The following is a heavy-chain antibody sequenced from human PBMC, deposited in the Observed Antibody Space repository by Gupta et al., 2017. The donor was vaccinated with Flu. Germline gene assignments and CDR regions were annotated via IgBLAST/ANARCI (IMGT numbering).Heavy chain of an antibody. J-gene: IGHJ4*02. Sequence: VRQAPGKGLEWVSVIGGSGGSAYYADSVKGRFTISRDNSKNTLYLQMNSLRAEDTAVYYCAKEKDSSGWYIDHWGQGTLVTVSS. D-gene: IGHD6-19*01. CDR2: IGGSGGSA. CDR3: AKEKDSSGWYIDH. V-gene: IGHV3-23*01.